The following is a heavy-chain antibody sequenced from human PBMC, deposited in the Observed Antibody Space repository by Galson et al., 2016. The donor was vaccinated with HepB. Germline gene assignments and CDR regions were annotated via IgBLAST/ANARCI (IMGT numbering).Heavy chain of an antibody. V-gene: IGHV2-70*01. CDR2: IDWDDDK. Sequence: PALVKPTQTLTLTCNFSGFSLSTSRMSVSWIRQPPGKALGWLALIDWDDDKYYSTSLKTRLTISKDTSKNQVVLTMTNVVPVDTATYYCARSPTFSYYFDSWRLGTLVTVSS. CDR3: ARSPTFSYYFDS. J-gene: IGHJ4*02. D-gene: IGHD3-3*02. CDR1: GFSLSTSRMS.